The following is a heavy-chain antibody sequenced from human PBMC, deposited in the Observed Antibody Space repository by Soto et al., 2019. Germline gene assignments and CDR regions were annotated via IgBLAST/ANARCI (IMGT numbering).Heavy chain of an antibody. Sequence: GGSLRLSCAASGFTFSSYAMNWVRQAPGKGLEWVAVISYNENNKYYAASVKGRFTISRDNSKNTLYLQMNSLKTEDTAVYFCVRATYIYDSTGDTRGFDYWGQGTLVTVSS. D-gene: IGHD3-22*01. CDR3: VRATYIYDSTGDTRGFDY. V-gene: IGHV3-30*03. J-gene: IGHJ4*02. CDR2: ISYNENNK. CDR1: GFTFSSYA.